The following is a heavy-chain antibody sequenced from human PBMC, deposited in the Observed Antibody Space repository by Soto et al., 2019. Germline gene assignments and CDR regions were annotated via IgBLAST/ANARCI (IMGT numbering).Heavy chain of an antibody. V-gene: IGHV3-30-3*01. CDR2: ISYDGSIE. CDR1: GFTFKNYA. Sequence: QVQLVESGGGVVQPGRSLRLSCAASGFTFKNYAMHWVRQAPGKGLEWVAVISYDGSIEFYADSVKGRFTISRDDFKNIRVLQMGSLRVGDTAVYYCARGLRAFDWRIPCGYWGQGTLVTVSS. D-gene: IGHD3-9*01. J-gene: IGHJ4*02. CDR3: ARGLRAFDWRIPCGY.